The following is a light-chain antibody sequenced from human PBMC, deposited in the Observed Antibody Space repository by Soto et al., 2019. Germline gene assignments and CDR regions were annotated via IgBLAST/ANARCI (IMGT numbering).Light chain of an antibody. Sequence: EMVLTQSPGTLSLSPGERATLSCRASQSVSSSYLAWYQQKPGQAPWLLIYGASSRATGIPDRFSGSGSGTDFNLTISRLEPEDFAVYYCQQYGSSPWTFGQGTKVDIK. CDR2: GAS. J-gene: IGKJ1*01. CDR3: QQYGSSPWT. V-gene: IGKV3-20*01. CDR1: QSVSSSY.